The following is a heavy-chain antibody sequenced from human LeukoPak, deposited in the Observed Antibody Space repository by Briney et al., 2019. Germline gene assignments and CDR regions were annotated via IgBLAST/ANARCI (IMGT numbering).Heavy chain of an antibody. CDR3: ARDRTRLDY. Sequence: GGSLRLSCAASGFTFSSCSMNWVRQAPGKELEWVSSISSSSYIYYADSVKGRFTISRDNAKSSLYLQMNSLRAEDTAVYYCARDRTRLDYWGQGTLVTVSS. CDR1: GFTFSSCS. J-gene: IGHJ4*02. CDR2: ISSSSYI. D-gene: IGHD1/OR15-1a*01. V-gene: IGHV3-21*01.